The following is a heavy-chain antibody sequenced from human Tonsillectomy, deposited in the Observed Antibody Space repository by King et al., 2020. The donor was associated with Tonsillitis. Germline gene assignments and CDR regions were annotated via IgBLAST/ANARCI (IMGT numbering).Heavy chain of an antibody. D-gene: IGHD3-10*01. J-gene: IGHJ4*02. V-gene: IGHV4-4*07. Sequence: QLQESGPGLVKPSETLSLTCTVSGASMSSYDWSWILQAAEKGLEWIGRIHTSGSTNYNPSLASRVTMSVDTSKNPFSLKLTSMTAADTAVYYCVRDQPVGSTRFDYWGQGILVTVSS. CDR1: GASMSSYD. CDR2: IHTSGST. CDR3: VRDQPVGSTRFDY.